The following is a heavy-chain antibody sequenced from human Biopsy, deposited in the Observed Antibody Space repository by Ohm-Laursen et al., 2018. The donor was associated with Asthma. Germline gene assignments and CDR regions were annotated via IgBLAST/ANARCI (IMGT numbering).Heavy chain of an antibody. CDR3: AIVAYYVGNGFDY. D-gene: IGHD4-23*01. V-gene: IGHV4-34*01. CDR2: VTHSGSA. CDR1: GGSLSGYY. Sequence: SDTLSLTCAVYGGSLSGYYWTWIRQTPGRGLEWIGEVTHSGSANYNPSLKRRVTILLDSSKNQFSLKVRSLTAADTAVYYCAIVAYYVGNGFDYWGQGTLVTVSS. J-gene: IGHJ4*02.